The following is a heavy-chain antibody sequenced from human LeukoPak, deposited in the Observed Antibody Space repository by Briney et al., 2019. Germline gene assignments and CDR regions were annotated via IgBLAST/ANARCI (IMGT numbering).Heavy chain of an antibody. CDR1: GYSISSSYY. V-gene: IGHV4-61*01. CDR2: IYYSGST. D-gene: IGHD3-3*01. Sequence: PSETLSLNCTVSGYSISSSYYRSWIRQPPGKGLEWIGYIYYSGSTNYNPSLKSRVSISMDTSKNQFSLNPKFVTAADTAVYYCARVRSGSYFDYWGQGTLVTVSS. CDR3: ARVRSGSYFDY. J-gene: IGHJ4*02.